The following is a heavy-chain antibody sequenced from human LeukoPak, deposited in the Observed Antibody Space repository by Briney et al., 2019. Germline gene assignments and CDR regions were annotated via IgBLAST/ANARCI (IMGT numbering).Heavy chain of an antibody. CDR1: GFTFSSYG. D-gene: IGHD3-3*01. CDR2: ISGSGGST. J-gene: IGHJ6*03. Sequence: GGSLRLSFAASGFTFSSYGMSWVRQAPGKGLEWVSAISGSGGSTYYADSVKGRFTISRDNSKNTLSLQMNSLRAEDTAVYYCAKAGGAFGVVIEYYYYMDVWGKGTTVTVSS. CDR3: AKAGGAFGVVIEYYYYMDV. V-gene: IGHV3-23*01.